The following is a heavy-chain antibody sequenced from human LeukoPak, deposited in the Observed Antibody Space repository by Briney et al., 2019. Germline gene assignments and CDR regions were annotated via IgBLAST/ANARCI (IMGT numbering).Heavy chain of an antibody. D-gene: IGHD5-24*01. Sequence: ASVKVSCKASGYTFTGYYMHWVRHAPGQGLEWMEWINPNSGGTNYAQKFQGRVTMTRDTSISAVYMELSRLRSDDTAVYYCARDGTGVYNLVQYWGQGTLVTVSS. CDR2: INPNSGGT. CDR1: GYTFTGYY. V-gene: IGHV1-2*02. J-gene: IGHJ4*02. CDR3: ARDGTGVYNLVQY.